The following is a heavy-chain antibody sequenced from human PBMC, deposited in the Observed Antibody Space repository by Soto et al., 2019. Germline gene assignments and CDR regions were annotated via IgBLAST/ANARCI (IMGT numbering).Heavy chain of an antibody. Sequence: QVQLVQSGAEVKKPGSSVKVSCKASGGTFSSYAISWVRQAPGQGLEWMGGIIPIFGTANYAQKFQGRVKITADESTSTAYMELSSLRSEDTAVYYCARDWRDLRFVEWFSTGIDVWGQGTTVTVSS. V-gene: IGHV1-69*01. CDR2: IIPIFGTA. D-gene: IGHD3-3*01. J-gene: IGHJ6*02. CDR3: ARDWRDLRFVEWFSTGIDV. CDR1: GGTFSSYA.